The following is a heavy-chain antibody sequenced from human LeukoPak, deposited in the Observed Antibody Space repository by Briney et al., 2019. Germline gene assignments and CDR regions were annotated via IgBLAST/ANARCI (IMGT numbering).Heavy chain of an antibody. D-gene: IGHD6-6*01. CDR3: VREYSSSGDY. Sequence: ETLSLTCTVSGGSISGYYWSWIRQPAGKGLEWIGRIYSSGSTNYNPSLKSRVTMSVDTSKNQFSLKLSSVTAADTAVYYCVREYSSSGDYWGQGTLVTVSS. J-gene: IGHJ4*02. CDR2: IYSSGST. V-gene: IGHV4-4*07. CDR1: GGSISGYY.